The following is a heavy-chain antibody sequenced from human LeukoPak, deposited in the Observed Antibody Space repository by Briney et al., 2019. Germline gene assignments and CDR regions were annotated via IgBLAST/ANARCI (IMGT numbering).Heavy chain of an antibody. V-gene: IGHV4-34*01. CDR3: ATIYGDYSDFDS. D-gene: IGHD4-17*01. CDR1: DRSFSGSY. J-gene: IGHJ4*02. CDR2: ITHDGRI. Sequence: SETLSPTCAVYDRSFSGSYWSWIRQPPGEGLEWIGEITHDGRINYSPSLKSRATISVDTSKNQFSLKLSSVTAADSAVYYCATIYGDYSDFDSWGQGTMVTVSS.